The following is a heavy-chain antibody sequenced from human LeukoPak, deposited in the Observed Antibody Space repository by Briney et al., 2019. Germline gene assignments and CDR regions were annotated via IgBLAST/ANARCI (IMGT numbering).Heavy chain of an antibody. J-gene: IGHJ4*01. D-gene: IGHD3-9*01. CDR3: VVSPNQDFLDQ. Sequence: SETLSLTCTVSGVSINSHYLNWIRQPPGKGLEWIGYIYGSGRTNYNPSLKSRVTMSVDTSKSQFSLNLNSLTAAATAVYYCVVSPNQDFLDQRGQGPLV. V-gene: IGHV4-4*09. CDR1: GVSINSHY. CDR2: IYGSGRT.